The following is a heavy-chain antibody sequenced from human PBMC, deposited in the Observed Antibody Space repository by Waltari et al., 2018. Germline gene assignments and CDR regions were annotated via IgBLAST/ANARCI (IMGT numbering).Heavy chain of an antibody. CDR2: IYYSGST. D-gene: IGHD5-12*01. V-gene: IGHV4-59*11. CDR1: GGSLSSHS. J-gene: IGHJ6*02. Sequence: QVQLQESGPGLVKPSETLSLTCTVSGGSLSSHSWSWIRQPPGTGLEWIGYIYYSGSTNYNPSLKSRVTISVDTSKNQFSLKLSSVTAADTAVYYCARGSIVATIITYYYYGMDVWGQGTTVTVSS. CDR3: ARGSIVATIITYYYYGMDV.